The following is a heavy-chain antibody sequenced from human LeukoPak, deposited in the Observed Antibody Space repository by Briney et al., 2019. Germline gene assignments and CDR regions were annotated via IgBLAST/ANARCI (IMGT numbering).Heavy chain of an antibody. D-gene: IGHD1-26*01. J-gene: IGHJ4*02. CDR1: GGSISSYY. V-gene: IGHV4-4*07. CDR3: ARENSGSYREFDY. CDR2: IYTSGST. Sequence: SETLSLTCTVTGGSISSYYWSWIRQPAGKGLEWIGRIYTSGSTNYNASLKSRVSMSVDTSKNQFSLKLSSVTAADAAVFYCARENSGSYREFDYWGQGTLVTVSS.